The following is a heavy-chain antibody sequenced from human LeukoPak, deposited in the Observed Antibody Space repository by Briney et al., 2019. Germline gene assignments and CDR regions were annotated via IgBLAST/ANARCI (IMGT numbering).Heavy chain of an antibody. CDR2: ISYDGSNK. J-gene: IGHJ4*02. Sequence: GGSLRLSCAASGFTFSSYAMHWVRQAPGKGLEWEAVISYDGSNKYYADSVKGRFTISRDNSKNTLYLQMNSLRAEDTAVYYCAREKEAAAGQTYYFDYWGQGTLVTVSS. CDR3: AREKEAAAGQTYYFDY. V-gene: IGHV3-30*04. D-gene: IGHD6-13*01. CDR1: GFTFSSYA.